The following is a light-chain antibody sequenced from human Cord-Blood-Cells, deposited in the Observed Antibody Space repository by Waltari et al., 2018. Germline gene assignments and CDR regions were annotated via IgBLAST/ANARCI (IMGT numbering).Light chain of an antibody. CDR3: SSYTSSSTYV. CDR2: DVS. Sequence: QSALTQPASVSWSPGQSITLSCTGTSSDVGGSNYVSWYQQHPGKAPKLMIYDVSNRPSGVSNRFSGSKSGNTASLTISGLQAEDEADYYCSSYTSSSTYVFGTGTKVTVL. CDR1: SSDVGGSNY. V-gene: IGLV2-14*01. J-gene: IGLJ1*01.